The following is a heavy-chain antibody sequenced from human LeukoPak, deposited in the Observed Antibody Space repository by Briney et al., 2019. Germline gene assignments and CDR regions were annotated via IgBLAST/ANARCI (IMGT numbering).Heavy chain of an antibody. CDR3: ARSRYTLERFDY. Sequence: SETLSLTCTVSGGSISSYYWNWIRQPAGKGLEWIGRIYTSGSTNYNPSLKSRVIMSVDTSQNQFSLKLSSVTAADTAVYYCARSRYTLERFDYWGQGTPVTVSS. J-gene: IGHJ4*02. CDR1: GGSISSYY. CDR2: IYTSGST. D-gene: IGHD5-18*01. V-gene: IGHV4-4*07.